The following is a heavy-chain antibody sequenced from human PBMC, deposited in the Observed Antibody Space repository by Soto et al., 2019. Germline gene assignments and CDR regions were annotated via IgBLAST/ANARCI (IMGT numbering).Heavy chain of an antibody. Sequence: SETLSLTCTVSGGSISSGDYYWSWIRQPPGKGLEWIGYIYYSGSTYYNPSLKSRVTISVDTSKNQLSLKLSSVTAADTAVYYCARDMSGYDYFSLDYWGQGTLVTVSS. CDR2: IYYSGST. J-gene: IGHJ4*02. CDR3: ARDMSGYDYFSLDY. D-gene: IGHD5-12*01. V-gene: IGHV4-30-4*01. CDR1: GGSISSGDYY.